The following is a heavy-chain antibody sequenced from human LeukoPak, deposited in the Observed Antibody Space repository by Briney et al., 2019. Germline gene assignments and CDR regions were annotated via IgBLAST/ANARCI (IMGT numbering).Heavy chain of an antibody. CDR3: AKGSSGWSTYAFDI. V-gene: IGHV3-9*01. J-gene: IGHJ3*02. CDR2: INWNTNSI. D-gene: IGHD6-19*01. CDR1: GFTFDDYA. Sequence: PGRSLRLSCAASGFTFDDYAMHWVRQAPGKGLEWVSGINWNTNSIKYADSVKGRFTISRDNAKNSLYLQMNSLRAEDTAFYYCAKGSSGWSTYAFDIWGQGTMVTVSS.